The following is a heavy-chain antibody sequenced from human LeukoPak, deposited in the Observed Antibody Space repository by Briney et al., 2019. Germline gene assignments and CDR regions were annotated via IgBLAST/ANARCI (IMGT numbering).Heavy chain of an antibody. Sequence: GGSLRLSCAASGFTFSSYEMNWVRQAPGKGLEWDSAISGSGGSTYYADSVKGRFTISRDNSKNTLYLQMNSLRAEDTAVYYCARQLGYCSDGNCYFDYWGQGTLVTVSS. D-gene: IGHD2-15*01. CDR3: ARQLGYCSDGNCYFDY. CDR2: ISGSGGST. V-gene: IGHV3-23*01. J-gene: IGHJ4*02. CDR1: GFTFSSYE.